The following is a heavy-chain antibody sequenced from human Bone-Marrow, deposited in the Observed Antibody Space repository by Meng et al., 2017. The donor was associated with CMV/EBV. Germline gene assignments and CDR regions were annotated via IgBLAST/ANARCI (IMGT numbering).Heavy chain of an antibody. CDR3: AKAYSSSYPYYYYGMDV. V-gene: IGHV3-30*02. D-gene: IGHD6-6*01. CDR2: IRYDGSNK. Sequence: GESLKISRAASASTFSSYGMHWVRQAPGKGLEWVAFIRYDGSNKYYADSVKGRFTISRDNSKNTLYLQMNSLRAEDTAAYYCAKAYSSSYPYYYYGMDVWAQGTTVTVSS. CDR1: ASTFSSYG. J-gene: IGHJ6*02.